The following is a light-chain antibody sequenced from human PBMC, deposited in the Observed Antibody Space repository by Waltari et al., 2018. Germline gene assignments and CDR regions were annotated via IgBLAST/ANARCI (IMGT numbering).Light chain of an antibody. J-gene: IGKJ3*01. CDR2: DAS. CDR3: QQRSNWPPGVT. Sequence: EIVLTQSPATLSLSPGERATPPCRASQSVSSYLAWYQQKPGQAPRLLIYDASNRATGIPARFSGSGSGTDFTLTISSLEPEDFAVYYCQQRSNWPPGVTFGPGTKVDIK. CDR1: QSVSSY. V-gene: IGKV3-11*01.